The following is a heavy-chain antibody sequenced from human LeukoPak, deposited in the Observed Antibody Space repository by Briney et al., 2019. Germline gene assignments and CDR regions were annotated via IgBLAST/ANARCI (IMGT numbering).Heavy chain of an antibody. CDR2: IYDSGST. D-gene: IGHD3-3*01. J-gene: IGHJ6*02. Sequence: SETLSLTCTVSGGSIRSSYYYWGWIRQPPGKGLEWIGSIYDSGSTYYNPSLKSRVTISVDTSKNQFSLKLNSVTAADTAVYYCARASMSDFWSGYPLYYYYYGMDVWGQGTTVTVSS. CDR3: ARASMSDFWSGYPLYYYYYGMDV. CDR1: GGSIRSSYYY. V-gene: IGHV4-39*01.